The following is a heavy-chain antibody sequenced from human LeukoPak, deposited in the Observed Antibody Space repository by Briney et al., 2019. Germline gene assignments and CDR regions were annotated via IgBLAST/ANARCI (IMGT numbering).Heavy chain of an antibody. V-gene: IGHV4-39*01. J-gene: IGHJ2*01. D-gene: IGHD3-9*01. CDR2: IYYSGST. CDR3: ARRRRVDWRNNYYWYFDL. Sequence: SETLSLTCTVSGGSISSSSYYWGWIRQPPGKGLEWIGSIYYSGSTYYNPSLKSRVTISVDTSKNQFSLKLSSVTAADTAVYYFARRRRVDWRNNYYWYFDLWGRGPRVTVSS. CDR1: GGSISSSSYY.